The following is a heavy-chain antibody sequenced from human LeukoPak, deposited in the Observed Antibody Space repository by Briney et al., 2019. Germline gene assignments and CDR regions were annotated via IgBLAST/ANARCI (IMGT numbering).Heavy chain of an antibody. J-gene: IGHJ4*02. CDR3: ARDLEGYHYGSGNYPQ. Sequence: SATVSCKASGYTFTGYYIHWLRQAPGQGLEWMGFINPNSGGTNYAQKFQGRVTMTRDTSISTAYMELSSLTSDDTAVYYCARDLEGYHYGSGNYPQWGQGTLITVSS. D-gene: IGHD3-10*01. CDR1: GYTFTGYY. V-gene: IGHV1-2*02. CDR2: INPNSGGT.